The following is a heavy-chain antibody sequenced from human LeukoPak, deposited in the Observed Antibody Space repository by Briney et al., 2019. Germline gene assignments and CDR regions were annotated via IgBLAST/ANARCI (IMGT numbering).Heavy chain of an antibody. CDR2: IYSGGST. CDR1: GFTVSSNY. Sequence: PGGSLRLSCAASGFTVSSNYMSWVRQAPGKGLEWVSVIYSGGSTYYADSVKGRFTISRDNSKNTLYLQMNCLRAEDTAVYYCASLSYGDYDFDYWGQGTLVTVSS. CDR3: ASLSYGDYDFDY. J-gene: IGHJ4*02. D-gene: IGHD4-17*01. V-gene: IGHV3-66*01.